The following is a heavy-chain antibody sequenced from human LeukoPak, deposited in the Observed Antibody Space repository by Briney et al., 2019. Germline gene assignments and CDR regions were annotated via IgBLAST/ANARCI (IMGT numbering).Heavy chain of an antibody. Sequence: GGSLRLSCAASGFTFSDYYMSWIRQAPGKGLEWASYISSSGSTIYYADSVKGRFTISRDNAKNSLYLQMNSLRAEDTAVYYCARESDFWSGYIDYWGQGTLVTVSS. V-gene: IGHV3-11*01. J-gene: IGHJ4*02. D-gene: IGHD3-3*01. CDR3: ARESDFWSGYIDY. CDR2: ISSSGSTI. CDR1: GFTFSDYY.